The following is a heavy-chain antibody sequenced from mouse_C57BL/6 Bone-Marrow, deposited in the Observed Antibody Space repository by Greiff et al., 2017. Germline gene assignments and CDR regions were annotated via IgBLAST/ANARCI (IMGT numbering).Heavy chain of an antibody. Sequence: QVQLQQPGAELVKPGASVKMSCKASGYTFTSYWITWVKQRPGQGLAWIGDIYPGSGSTNYNEKFKRKATLTVDTSSSTAYMQLSSLTSEDSAVYYCASSTMVTTTGYYFDYWGQGTTLTVSS. D-gene: IGHD2-2*01. CDR3: ASSTMVTTTGYYFDY. J-gene: IGHJ2*01. CDR2: IYPGSGST. V-gene: IGHV1-55*01. CDR1: GYTFTSYW.